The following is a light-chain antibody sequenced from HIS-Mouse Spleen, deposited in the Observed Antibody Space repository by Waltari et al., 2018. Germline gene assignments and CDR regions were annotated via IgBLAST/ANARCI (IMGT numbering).Light chain of an antibody. Sequence: QAGLTQPPSVSKGLRQTATLTCTGNSNIVGNQGAAWLQQHQGHPPKPLSYRNNNRPSGISERFSASRSGNTASLTITGLQPEDEADYYCSALDSSLSALWVFGGGTKLTVL. CDR1: SNIVGNQG. J-gene: IGLJ3*02. CDR2: RNN. V-gene: IGLV10-54*02. CDR3: SALDSSLSALWV.